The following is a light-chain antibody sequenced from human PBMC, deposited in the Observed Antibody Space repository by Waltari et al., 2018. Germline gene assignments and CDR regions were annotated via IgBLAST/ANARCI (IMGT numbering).Light chain of an antibody. CDR1: RSNIGNNS. V-gene: IGLV1-44*01. J-gene: IGLJ3*02. CDR2: NTN. Sequence: QSVLTQPPSASGTPGQRVTISCSGRRSNIGNNSLNLYQQLPRTAPKLLMYNTNQRPSGVPDRFSGSRSGTSASLAISGLQSEDEGDYYCSSWDDSLNGPAFGGGTKVTVL. CDR3: SSWDDSLNGPA.